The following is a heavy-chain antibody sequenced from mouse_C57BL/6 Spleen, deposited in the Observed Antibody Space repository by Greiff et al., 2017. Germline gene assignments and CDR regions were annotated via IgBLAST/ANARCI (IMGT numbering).Heavy chain of an antibody. CDR3: ARRRAYYGNYDYAMDY. J-gene: IGHJ4*01. V-gene: IGHV8-12*01. CDR2: IYWDDAK. D-gene: IGHD2-1*01. Sequence: QVTLKVCGPGILQSSQTLSLTCSFSGFSLSTSGMGVSWIRQPSGKGLEWLAHIYWDDAKRYNPSLKSRLTISKDTSSNQVFHKITSVDTADTATYYCARRRAYYGNYDYAMDYWGQGTSVTVSS. CDR1: GFSLSTSGMG.